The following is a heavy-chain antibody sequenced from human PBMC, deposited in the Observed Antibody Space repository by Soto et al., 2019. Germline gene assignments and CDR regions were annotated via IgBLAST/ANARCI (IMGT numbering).Heavy chain of an antibody. Sequence: SETLSLTCTVSGGSISSGDYYWSWIRQPPGKGLEWIGYIYYSGSTYYNPSLKSRVTISVDTSKNQFSLKLSSVTAADTAVYYCARAVTVTTMPFDYWGQGTLVTVSS. CDR3: ARAVTVTTMPFDY. CDR2: IYYSGST. V-gene: IGHV4-30-4*01. D-gene: IGHD4-17*01. CDR1: GGSISSGDYY. J-gene: IGHJ4*02.